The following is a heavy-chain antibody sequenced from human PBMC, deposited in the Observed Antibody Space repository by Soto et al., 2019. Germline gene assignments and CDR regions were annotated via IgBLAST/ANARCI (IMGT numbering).Heavy chain of an antibody. J-gene: IGHJ4*02. Sequence: QVQLVDSGGGLVKPGGSLRLSCAASGFTFSDYYMSWIRQAPGKGLEWVSYISSISLYTNYADSVKGRFTISRDNAKNSLYLQMNSLRAEDTAVYYWARGGSGWHGYFYYWGQGTLVTVSS. CDR1: GFTFSDYY. V-gene: IGHV3-11*06. D-gene: IGHD6-19*01. CDR3: ARGGSGWHGYFYY. CDR2: ISSISLYT.